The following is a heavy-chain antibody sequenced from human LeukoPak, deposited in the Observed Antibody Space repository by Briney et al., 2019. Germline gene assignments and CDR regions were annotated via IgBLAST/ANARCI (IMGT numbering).Heavy chain of an antibody. CDR2: INHSGST. J-gene: IGHJ4*02. CDR3: ARGGGIVGATLNY. V-gene: IGHV4-34*01. D-gene: IGHD1-26*01. CDR1: GGSFSGYY. Sequence: SATLSLTCADYGGSFSGYYWSWIRQPPGKGLEWIGEINHSGSTNYNPSLKSRVTISVDTSKNQFSLRLSSVTAADTAMYYCARGGGIVGATLNYWGQGTLVTVSS.